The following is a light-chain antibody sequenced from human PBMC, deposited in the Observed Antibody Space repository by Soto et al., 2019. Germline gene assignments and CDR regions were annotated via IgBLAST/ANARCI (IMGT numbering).Light chain of an antibody. Sequence: EIVLTQSPATLSLSPGERATLSCRASQSVSSFLGWYQQKPGQAPRLLIYDASNRATGIPARFSGSGSGTDFTLTISSLEPEDFAVYYCQQRSNWPHTFGQGTKLEIK. CDR1: QSVSSF. CDR3: QQRSNWPHT. V-gene: IGKV3-11*01. J-gene: IGKJ2*01. CDR2: DAS.